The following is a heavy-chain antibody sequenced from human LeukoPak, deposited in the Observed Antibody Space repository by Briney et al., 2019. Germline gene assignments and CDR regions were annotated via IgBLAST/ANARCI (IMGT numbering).Heavy chain of an antibody. CDR2: ISGSGGGT. Sequence: GGSLRLSCAASGFTFSSYAMSWVRQAPGKGLEWVSAISGSGGGTYYADSVKGRFTISRDNSKNTLYLQMNSLRAEDTAVYYCANLIGGDIVVVPAAILAMGVWGKGTTVTVSS. J-gene: IGHJ6*04. CDR1: GFTFSSYA. V-gene: IGHV3-23*01. D-gene: IGHD2-2*02. CDR3: ANLIGGDIVVVPAAILAMGV.